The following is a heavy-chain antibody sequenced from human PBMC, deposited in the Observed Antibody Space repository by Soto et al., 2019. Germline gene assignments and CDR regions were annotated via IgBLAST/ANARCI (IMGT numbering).Heavy chain of an antibody. V-gene: IGHV3-30*03. D-gene: IGHD3-10*01. J-gene: IGHJ4*02. CDR2: ISYDGSNK. CDR3: VGGQYYFDY. Sequence: QVQLVESGGGVVQPGSSLRLSCAASGFPFTTYGMHWVREGPGKGLEWVAVISYDGSNKYYADSVKGRFTISRDNSKTTLYLQMNSLRAEDTALYYCVGGQYYFDYRGQGTLVTVSS. CDR1: GFPFTTYG.